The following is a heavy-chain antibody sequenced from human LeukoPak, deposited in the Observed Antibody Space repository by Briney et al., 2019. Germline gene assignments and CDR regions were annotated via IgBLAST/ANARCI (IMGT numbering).Heavy chain of an antibody. Sequence: SETLSLTCTVSGGSISSSGYYWGWIRQPPGKGLEWIGSIYYSGSTYYNPSLKSRVTISVDTSKNQFSLKLSSVTAADTAVYYCARDYDSKYYYYYMDVWGKGTTVTVSS. CDR1: GGSISSSGYY. CDR3: ARDYDSKYYYYYMDV. V-gene: IGHV4-39*07. D-gene: IGHD3-3*01. CDR2: IYYSGST. J-gene: IGHJ6*03.